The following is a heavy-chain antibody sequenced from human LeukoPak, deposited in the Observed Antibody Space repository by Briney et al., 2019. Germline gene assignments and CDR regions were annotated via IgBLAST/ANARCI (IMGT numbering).Heavy chain of an antibody. V-gene: IGHV3-23*01. CDR1: GFTFSSYA. Sequence: GGPLRLSCAASGFTFSSYAMSWVRRAPGKGLEWVSSISNSGGTTYYADSVKGRFTISRDNSKNTLYLQMNSLRAEDTAVYYCARQGGSCYSAGGYWGQGTLVTVSS. CDR3: ARQGGSCYSAGGY. CDR2: ISNSGGTT. D-gene: IGHD2-15*01. J-gene: IGHJ4*02.